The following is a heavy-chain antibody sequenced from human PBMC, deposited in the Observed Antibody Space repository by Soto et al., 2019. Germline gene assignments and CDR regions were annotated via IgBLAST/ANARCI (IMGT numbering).Heavy chain of an antibody. Sequence: GASVKVSCKASGYTFTSYAMHWVRQAPGQRLEWMGWINAGNGNTKYSLKFQGRVTISADESTSTAYMELSSLRYEDTAVYYCARIRSDSSSYYLDYWGQGTPVTVSS. D-gene: IGHD3-22*01. CDR1: GYTFTSYA. V-gene: IGHV1-3*01. J-gene: IGHJ4*02. CDR2: INAGNGNT. CDR3: ARIRSDSSSYYLDY.